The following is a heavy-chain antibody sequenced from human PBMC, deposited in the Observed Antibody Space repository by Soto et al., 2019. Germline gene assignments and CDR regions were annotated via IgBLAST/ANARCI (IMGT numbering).Heavy chain of an antibody. CDR1: GYTFTSYW. J-gene: IGHJ6*03. Sequence: PREALKISCKGSGYTFTSYWIGWVRQMPGKGLEWMGIIYPGDSDTRYSPSFQGQVTISADKSISTAYLQWSSLKASDTAMYYCARLTYDYIWGSYRYFEYYYYLAVCGKGTTVIGSS. V-gene: IGHV5-51*01. CDR3: ARLTYDYIWGSYRYFEYYYYLAV. D-gene: IGHD3-16*02. CDR2: IYPGDSDT.